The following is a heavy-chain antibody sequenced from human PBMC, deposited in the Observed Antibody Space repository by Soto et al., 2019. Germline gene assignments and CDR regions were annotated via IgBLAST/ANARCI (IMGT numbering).Heavy chain of an antibody. D-gene: IGHD6-13*01. J-gene: IGHJ5*02. CDR2: ISHTDRLT. Sequence: RLSCVGSGFTFSYYEMNWVRQAPGKGLERVAFISHTDRLTHYPDSVRGRFTISRDNAKNSLYLHMTSLRVEDTAVYYCARDTGRASADLWGQGTLVTVSS. CDR3: ARDTGRASADL. V-gene: IGHV3-48*03. CDR1: GFTFSYYE.